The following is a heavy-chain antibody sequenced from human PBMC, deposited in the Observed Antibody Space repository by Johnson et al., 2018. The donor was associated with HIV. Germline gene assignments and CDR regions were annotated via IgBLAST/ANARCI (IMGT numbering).Heavy chain of an antibody. J-gene: IGHJ3*01. V-gene: IGHV3-30*04. CDR1: GFTFSSYG. Sequence: QVQLVESGGGVVQPGKSLRLSCAASGFTFSSYGLHLVRQAPGKGLEWVAVISFDGRNKFYADSVKGRFTISRDNSKNTLYLQMNGLRAEDTAVYYCVRDCGGDCYDAFDVWGQGTMVTVSS. CDR2: ISFDGRNK. D-gene: IGHD2-21*02. CDR3: VRDCGGDCYDAFDV.